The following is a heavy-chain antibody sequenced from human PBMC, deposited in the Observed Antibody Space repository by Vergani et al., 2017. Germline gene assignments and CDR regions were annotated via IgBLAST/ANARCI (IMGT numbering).Heavy chain of an antibody. CDR2: IITFVGTT. V-gene: IGHV1-69*11. CDR1: GGPFKNSA. D-gene: IGHD3-16*02. Sequence: QVQLVQSGAEVKKPGSSVKVSCKASGGPFKNSAFSWVRQVPGQGLEWMGRIITFVGTTDYAQKFQGRFTIIADEFTKTVDMQLSNLRSEDTAVYYCAREWCYDNIRGTYRPPSYYGMGVWGQGTKVTVAS. J-gene: IGHJ6*02. CDR3: AREWCYDNIRGTYRPPSYYGMGV.